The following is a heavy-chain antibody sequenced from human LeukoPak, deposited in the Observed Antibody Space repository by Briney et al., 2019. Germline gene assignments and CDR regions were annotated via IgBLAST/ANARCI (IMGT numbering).Heavy chain of an antibody. J-gene: IGHJ4*02. V-gene: IGHV3-21*01. CDR3: ARDGRDGYNFDY. CDR1: GFTFSSYS. CDR2: ISSSSSYI. Sequence: GGSLRLPCAASGFTFSSYSMNWVRQAPGKGLEWVSSISSSSSYIYYADSVKGRFTISRDNAKNSLYLQMNSLRAEDTAVYYCARDGRDGYNFDYWGQGTLVTVSS. D-gene: IGHD5-12*01.